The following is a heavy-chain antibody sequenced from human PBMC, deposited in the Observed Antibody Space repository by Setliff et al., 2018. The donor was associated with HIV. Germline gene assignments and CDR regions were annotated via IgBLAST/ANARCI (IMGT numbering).Heavy chain of an antibody. CDR3: ARLGSGWSDSYYYAMDI. J-gene: IGHJ6*02. D-gene: IGHD6-19*01. CDR2: MNPNSGNT. CDR1: GYTFISYD. Sequence: AASVKVSCKASGYTFISYDINWVRQATGQGLEWMGWMNPNSGNTGYAQKFLDRVTMTVDTATSRVYMELRSLRSDDTAVYFCARLGSGWSDSYYYAMDIWGQGTTVTVSS. V-gene: IGHV1-8*01.